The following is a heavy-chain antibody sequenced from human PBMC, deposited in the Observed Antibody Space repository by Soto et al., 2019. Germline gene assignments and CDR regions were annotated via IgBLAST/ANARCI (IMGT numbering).Heavy chain of an antibody. CDR1: GFTFSSYS. Sequence: EVQLVESGGGLVQPGGSLRLSCAASGFTFSSYSMNWVRQAPGKGLEWVSYISSSSSTIYYADSVKGRFTSADSGKGRLQRANTVECRFTISRDNAKNSLYLQMNSLRAEDTAVYYCARIRGRCSSTSCPAGDAFDIWGRGTMVTVSS. CDR3: ARIRGRCSSTSCPAGDAFDI. D-gene: IGHD2-2*01. V-gene: IGHV3-48*01. CDR2: ISSSSSTI. J-gene: IGHJ3*02.